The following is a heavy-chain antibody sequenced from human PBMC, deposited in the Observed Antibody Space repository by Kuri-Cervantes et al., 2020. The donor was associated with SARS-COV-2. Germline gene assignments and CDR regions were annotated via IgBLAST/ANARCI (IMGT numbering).Heavy chain of an antibody. J-gene: IGHJ4*02. Sequence: SETLSLTCAASGFTFNRYSMNWVRQPPGKGLEWIGSISYTGSTFYNPSLRGRVAMSVDTSKNQFSLRLSSVTAADTAVYFCARLFDYFDYWGQGSLVTVSS. CDR3: ARLFDYFDY. V-gene: IGHV4-59*04. D-gene: IGHD3-16*01. CDR2: ISYTGST. CDR1: GFTFNRYSMN.